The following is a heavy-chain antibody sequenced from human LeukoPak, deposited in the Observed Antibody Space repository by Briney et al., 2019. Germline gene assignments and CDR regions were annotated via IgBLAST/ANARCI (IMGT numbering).Heavy chain of an antibody. CDR3: ARYRPVGYCSGGSCWDWFDP. D-gene: IGHD2-15*01. J-gene: IGHJ5*02. Sequence: PSQTLSLTCTVSGGSISSGGYYWSWIRQHPGKGLEWIGYTYYSGSTYYNPSLKSRVTISVDTSKNQFSLKLSSVTAADTAVYYCARYRPVGYCSGGSCWDWFDPWGQGTLVTVSS. CDR1: GGSISSGGYY. CDR2: TYYSGST. V-gene: IGHV4-31*03.